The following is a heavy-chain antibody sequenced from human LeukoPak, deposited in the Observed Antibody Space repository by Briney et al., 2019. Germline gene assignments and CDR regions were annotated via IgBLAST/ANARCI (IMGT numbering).Heavy chain of an antibody. CDR3: ARAENPYYYYYYMDF. Sequence: SETLSLTCAVSGYSISSGHYWVWIRQPPGKGLEYIGNIYHSGSSHYNPSLKSRVTISVDTSNNQFSLKLSSVTAADTAVYYCARAENPYYYYYYMDFWGRGTTVTVSS. J-gene: IGHJ6*03. CDR1: GYSISSGHY. CDR2: IYHSGSS. V-gene: IGHV4-38-2*01.